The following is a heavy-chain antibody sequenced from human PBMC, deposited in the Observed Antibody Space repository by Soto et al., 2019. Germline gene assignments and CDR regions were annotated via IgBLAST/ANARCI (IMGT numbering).Heavy chain of an antibody. V-gene: IGHV3-23*01. CDR3: AKDSGIYYFDY. D-gene: IGHD5-12*01. J-gene: IGHJ4*02. CDR1: GFTFSTYA. Sequence: GGSLRLSCAASGFTFSTYAMSWVRQAPGKGLEWVSTIDNSGGITYYADSVKGRFTISRDNSKNTLYLQMNSLRAEDTAAYYCAKDSGIYYFDYWGQGTLVTVSS. CDR2: IDNSGGIT.